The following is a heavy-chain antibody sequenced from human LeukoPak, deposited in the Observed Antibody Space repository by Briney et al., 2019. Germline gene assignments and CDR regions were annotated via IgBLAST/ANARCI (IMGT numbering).Heavy chain of an antibody. CDR3: ARGDTAALDY. CDR1: GGSFSGYY. Sequence: SETLSLTCAVYGGSFSGYYWSWIRQPPGKGLEWIGEINHSGSTNYNPSLKSRVTISVGTSKNQFSLKLSSVTAADTAVYYCARGDTAALDYWGQGTLVTVSS. D-gene: IGHD5-18*01. V-gene: IGHV4-34*01. CDR2: INHSGST. J-gene: IGHJ4*02.